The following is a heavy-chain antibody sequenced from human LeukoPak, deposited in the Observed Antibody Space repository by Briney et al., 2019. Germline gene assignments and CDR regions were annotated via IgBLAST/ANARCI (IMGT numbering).Heavy chain of an antibody. CDR1: GFTFSSYS. CDR2: IDSTGAYT. V-gene: IGHV3-23*01. D-gene: IGHD6-25*01. Sequence: GGSLRLSCAASGFTFSSYSMSWVRQAPGKGLEWVSAIDSTGAYTWYADSVKGRFTISEDSSKTILYLQMNSLRAEDAAVYFCAKGSAAGRPYYFDYWGQGTLVTVSS. CDR3: AKGSAAGRPYYFDY. J-gene: IGHJ4*02.